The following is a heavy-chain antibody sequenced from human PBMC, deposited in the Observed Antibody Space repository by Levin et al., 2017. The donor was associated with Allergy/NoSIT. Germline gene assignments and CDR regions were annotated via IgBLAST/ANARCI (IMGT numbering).Heavy chain of an antibody. CDR1: GFTFRSSW. CDR2: INSDGNIT. D-gene: IGHD1-26*01. J-gene: IGHJ4*02. Sequence: LSLPCAASGFTFRSSWMHWVRQAPGKGLVWVSRINSDGNITIYADSVKGRFTISRDNAKNTLYLQMNSLRAEDTAVYYCARGRGGGSSDYWGQGTLVTVSS. V-gene: IGHV3-74*01. CDR3: ARGRGGGSSDY.